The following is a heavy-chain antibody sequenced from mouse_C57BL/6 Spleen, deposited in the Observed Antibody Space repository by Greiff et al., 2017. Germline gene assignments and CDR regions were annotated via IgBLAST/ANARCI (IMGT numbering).Heavy chain of an antibody. V-gene: IGHV1-26*01. D-gene: IGHD1-1*01. CDR2: INPNNGGT. J-gene: IGHJ1*03. CDR1: GYTFTDYY. Sequence: VQLQQSGPELVKPGASVKISCKASGYTFTDYYMNWVKQSHGKSLEWIGDINPNNGGTSYNQKFKGKATLTVDKSSSTAYMELRSLTSEDSAVYYCARQNYGSRKLYFDVWGTGTTVTVSS. CDR3: ARQNYGSRKLYFDV.